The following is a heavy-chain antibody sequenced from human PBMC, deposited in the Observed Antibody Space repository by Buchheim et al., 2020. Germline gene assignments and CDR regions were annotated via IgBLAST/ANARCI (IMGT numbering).Heavy chain of an antibody. D-gene: IGHD3-16*01. CDR3: ARALSWGGYFDY. CDR2: IKQDGSEK. CDR1: GFTFSRYW. J-gene: IGHJ4*02. V-gene: IGHV3-7*01. Sequence: AQLVASGGGVVQPGGSLRLSCAASGFTFSRYWMSWVRQAPGKGLEWVANIKQDGSEKYYVDSVKGRFTISRDNAKNSLYLQMNSLRAEDTAVYYCARALSWGGYFDYWGQGTL.